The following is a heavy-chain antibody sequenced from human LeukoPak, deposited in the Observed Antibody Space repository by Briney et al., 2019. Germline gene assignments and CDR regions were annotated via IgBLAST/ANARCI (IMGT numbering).Heavy chain of an antibody. D-gene: IGHD3-10*01. CDR1: GFTFSSYS. V-gene: IGHV3-21*01. CDR2: ISSNSSYI. J-gene: IGHJ4*02. CDR3: ARDRGYFASGSFDY. Sequence: GGSLRLSCAASGFTFSSYSMNWVRQAPGKGLEWVSSISSNSSYIYYADSVKGRFTISRDNAKNSLYLQMNSLRAEDTAVYYCARDRGYFASGSFDYWGQGTLVTVSS.